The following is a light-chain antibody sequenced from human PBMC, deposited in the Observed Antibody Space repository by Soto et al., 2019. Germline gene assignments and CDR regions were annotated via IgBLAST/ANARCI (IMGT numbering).Light chain of an antibody. CDR3: QSSDTSNHVV. V-gene: IGLV6-57*02. CDR2: EDN. Sequence: NFMLAQPHSVSESPGKTVTISCTGSSGSIASNYVQWYQQRPGSAPTTVIYEDNRRPSGVPDRFSGSIDSSSNSASLTISGLKPEDEADYYCQSSDTSNHVVFGGGTKLTVL. CDR1: SGSIASNY. J-gene: IGLJ2*01.